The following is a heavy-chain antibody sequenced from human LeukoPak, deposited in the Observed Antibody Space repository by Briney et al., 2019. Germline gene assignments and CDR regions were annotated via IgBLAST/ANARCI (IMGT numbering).Heavy chain of an antibody. V-gene: IGHV3-20*04. CDR1: GFTFDDYG. J-gene: IGHJ4*02. CDR3: APDYYDSSGSLDLFDY. D-gene: IGHD3-22*01. CDR2: INWNGGST. Sequence: GGSLRLSCAASGFTFDDYGMSWVSQAPGKGLEWVSGINWNGGSTGYADSVKGRFTISRDNAKNSLYLQMNSLRAEDTALYYCAPDYYDSSGSLDLFDYWGQGTLVTVSS.